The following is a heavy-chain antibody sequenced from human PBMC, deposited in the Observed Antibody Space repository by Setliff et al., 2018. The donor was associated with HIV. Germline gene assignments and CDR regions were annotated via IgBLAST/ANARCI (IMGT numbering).Heavy chain of an antibody. CDR2: VDPEDGET. D-gene: IGHD3-3*01. J-gene: IGHJ4*02. Sequence: ASVKVSCKASGYTFTNYFMHWVRQAPGEGLEWVGRVDPEDGETRYAMKFQGSVTISADTSTDTAHMELSSLRSEDTAVYYCATSPWTEVSVSSYWGQGTLVTVSS. CDR3: ATSPWTEVSVSSY. CDR1: GYTFTNYF. V-gene: IGHV1-69-2*01.